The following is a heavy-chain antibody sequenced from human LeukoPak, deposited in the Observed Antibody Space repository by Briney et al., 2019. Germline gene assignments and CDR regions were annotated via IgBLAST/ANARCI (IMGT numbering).Heavy chain of an antibody. CDR1: GFTFSRYS. J-gene: IGHJ4*02. CDR3: ARGVELTGYSDY. CDR2: ISSSSGYI. D-gene: IGHD3-9*01. V-gene: IGHV3-21*01. Sequence: GGSLRLSCAASGFTFSRYSMNWVRQAPGKGLEWVSYISSSSGYIYYADSVKGRFTISRDNAKNSLYLQMNSLRAEDTAVYYCARGVELTGYSDYWGRGTLVTVSS.